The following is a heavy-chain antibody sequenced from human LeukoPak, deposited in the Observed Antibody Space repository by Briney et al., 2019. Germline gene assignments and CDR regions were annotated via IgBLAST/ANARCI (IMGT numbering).Heavy chain of an antibody. D-gene: IGHD3-10*01. CDR2: IKQDGNEK. CDR3: ARDSGESPLWFGESYYYYMDV. J-gene: IGHJ6*03. V-gene: IGHV3-7*01. CDR1: GFSFSSYW. Sequence: GGSLRLSCAASGFSFSSYWMSWVRQAPGKGLEWVANIKQDGNEKYYVDSVKGRFTISRDNAKNSLYLQMNSLRAEDTAVYYCARDSGESPLWFGESYYYYMDVWGKGTTVTISS.